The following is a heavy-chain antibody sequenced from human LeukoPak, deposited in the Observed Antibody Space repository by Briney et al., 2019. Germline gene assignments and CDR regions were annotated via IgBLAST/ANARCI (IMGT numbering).Heavy chain of an antibody. CDR3: ARANYYDSSGYSRGAFDI. D-gene: IGHD3-22*01. CDR1: GGSISSGSYY. J-gene: IGHJ3*02. Sequence: SETLSLTCTVSGGSISSGSYYWSWIRQPAGKGLEWIGRIYTSGSTNYNPSLKSRVTISVGTSKNLFSLKLSSVTAADTAVYYCARANYYDSSGYSRGAFDIWGQGTMVTVSS. V-gene: IGHV4-61*02. CDR2: IYTSGST.